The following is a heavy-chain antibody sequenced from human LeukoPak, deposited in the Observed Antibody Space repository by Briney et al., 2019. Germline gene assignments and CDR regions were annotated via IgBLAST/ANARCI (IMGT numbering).Heavy chain of an antibody. V-gene: IGHV1-2*06. J-gene: IGHJ5*02. CDR2: INPNSGGT. CDR1: GYTFTVYY. CDR3: AREEKAYDSSGYYSHWFDP. D-gene: IGHD3-22*01. Sequence: ASVKVSCTASGYTFTVYYMHWVRQAPGQGLEWMGRINPNSGGTNYAQKFQGRVTMTRDTSISTAYMELSRLRSDDTAVYYCAREEKAYDSSGYYSHWFDPWGQGTLVTVSS.